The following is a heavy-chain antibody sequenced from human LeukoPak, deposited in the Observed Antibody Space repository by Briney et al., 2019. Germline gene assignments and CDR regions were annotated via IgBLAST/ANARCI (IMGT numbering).Heavy chain of an antibody. Sequence: GGSLRLSCAASGFTFSSYGMSWVRQAPGKGLEWVSAISGSGGSTYYADSVKGRFTISRDNSKNTLYLQMNSLRAEDTAVYYCARDPGTLGYDGGFGYWGQGTLVTVSS. V-gene: IGHV3-23*01. D-gene: IGHD5-12*01. CDR3: ARDPGTLGYDGGFGY. CDR1: GFTFSSYG. CDR2: ISGSGGST. J-gene: IGHJ4*02.